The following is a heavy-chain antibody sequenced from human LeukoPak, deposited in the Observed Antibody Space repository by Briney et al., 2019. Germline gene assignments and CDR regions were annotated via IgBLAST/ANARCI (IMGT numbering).Heavy chain of an antibody. D-gene: IGHD6-6*01. CDR1: GGTFSSYA. V-gene: IGHV1-69*13. J-gene: IGHJ4*02. CDR3: ARVLPYSSSTHDY. Sequence: GASVKVSCKASGGTFSSYAISWVRQAPGQGLEWMGGIIPIFGTANYAQKFQGGVTITADESTSTAYMELSSLRSEDTAVYYCARVLPYSSSTHDYWGQGTLVTVSS. CDR2: IIPIFGTA.